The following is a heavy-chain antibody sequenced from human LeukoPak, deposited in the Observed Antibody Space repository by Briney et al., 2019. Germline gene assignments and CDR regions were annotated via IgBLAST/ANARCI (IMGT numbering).Heavy chain of an antibody. CDR1: GYTFSSYY. CDR3: ATDIGNYDILTGYSH. J-gene: IGHJ4*02. Sequence: ASVKVSCKASGYTFSSYYMHWVRQAPGQGLEWMGIINPSGGSTSYAQKFQGRVTMTEDTSTDTAYMELSSLRSEDTAVYYCATDIGNYDILTGYSHWGQGTLVTVSS. V-gene: IGHV1-46*01. CDR2: INPSGGST. D-gene: IGHD3-9*01.